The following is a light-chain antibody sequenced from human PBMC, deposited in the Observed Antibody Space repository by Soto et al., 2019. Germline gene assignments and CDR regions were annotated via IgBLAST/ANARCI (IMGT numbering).Light chain of an antibody. V-gene: IGKV3-15*01. CDR3: QQYNNWPPT. CDR2: DAS. CDR1: QSVSSN. J-gene: IGKJ1*01. Sequence: EIVMTQSPATLSVSPGERATLSCRASQSVSSNLAWYQQKPGQAPRPLIYDASARATGIPARFSGSGSGTEFTLTISSLQSEDFAVYYCQQYNNWPPTFGQGTKVEIK.